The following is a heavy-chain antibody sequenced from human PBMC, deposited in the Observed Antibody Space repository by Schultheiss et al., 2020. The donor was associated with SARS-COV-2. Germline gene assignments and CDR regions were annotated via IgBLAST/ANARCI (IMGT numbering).Heavy chain of an antibody. Sequence: SETLSLTCAVSGGSISSGGYSWSWIRQPPGKGLEWIGYIYHSGSTNYNPSLKSRVTISVDTSKNQFSLKLSSVTAADTAVYYCARDLRTYYYDSSGSNWFDPWGQGTLVTVSS. CDR2: IYHSGST. D-gene: IGHD3-22*01. V-gene: IGHV4-30-2*01. J-gene: IGHJ5*02. CDR1: GGSISSGGYS. CDR3: ARDLRTYYYDSSGSNWFDP.